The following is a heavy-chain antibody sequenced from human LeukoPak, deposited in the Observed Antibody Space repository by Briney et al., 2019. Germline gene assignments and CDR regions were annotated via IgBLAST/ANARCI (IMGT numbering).Heavy chain of an antibody. D-gene: IGHD3-10*01. CDR2: ISSSSSYI. J-gene: IGHJ6*03. CDR3: ARDSYYGSGSYYNPYYYYYMDV. Sequence: GGSLRLSCAASGFTFSSYSMNWVRQAPGKGLEWVSSISSSSSYIYYADSVKGRFTISRDNAKNSLYLQMNSLRAEDTAVYYCARDSYYGSGSYYNPYYYYYMDVWGKGTTVTVSS. CDR1: GFTFSSYS. V-gene: IGHV3-21*01.